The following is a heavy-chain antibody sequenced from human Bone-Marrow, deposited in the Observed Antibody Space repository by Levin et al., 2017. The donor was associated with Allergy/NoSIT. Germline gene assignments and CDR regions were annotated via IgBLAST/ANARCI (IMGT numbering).Heavy chain of an antibody. CDR1: GGTFINHA. CDR2: IIPDFGVP. CDR3: ARGSNYERAYFDY. D-gene: IGHD4-11*01. Sequence: ASVKVSCKTSGGTFINHAFNWVRQAPGQGLEWMGGIIPDFGVPDYAQKFQGRVTITADKSTDTVFMDLSSLRSEDTAVYYCARGSNYERAYFDYWGQGALVTVSS. V-gene: IGHV1-69*10. J-gene: IGHJ4*02.